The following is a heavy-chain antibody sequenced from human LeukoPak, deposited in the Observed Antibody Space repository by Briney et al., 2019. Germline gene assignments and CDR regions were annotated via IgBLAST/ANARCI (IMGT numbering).Heavy chain of an antibody. Sequence: SETLSLTCAVSGGSLTGYFWTWIRQPPGKGLEWIGYIDYNGSTNYNPSLKSRVTISLDTSKNQFSLKLSSVTAADTAVYFCARDARTSVTIAFDVWGQGTIVTVSS. J-gene: IGHJ3*01. CDR1: GGSLTGYF. V-gene: IGHV4-59*01. CDR2: IDYNGST. CDR3: ARDARTSVTIAFDV. D-gene: IGHD4-17*01.